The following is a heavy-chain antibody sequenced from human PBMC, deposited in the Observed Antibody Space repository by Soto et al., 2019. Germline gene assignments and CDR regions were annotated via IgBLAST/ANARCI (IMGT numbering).Heavy chain of an antibody. CDR1: GFNFNSYT. J-gene: IGHJ4*02. Sequence: PGGSLRLSCAASGFNFNSYTINWVRQAPGKRLEWLSSISSSGYIFSTDSVRGRFTISRDNAKNSLFLQMNNLRAEDTAVYFCARDERSVAVAPFFDYWGQGTQVTVSS. V-gene: IGHV3-21*01. CDR2: ISSSGYI. D-gene: IGHD6-19*01. CDR3: ARDERSVAVAPFFDY.